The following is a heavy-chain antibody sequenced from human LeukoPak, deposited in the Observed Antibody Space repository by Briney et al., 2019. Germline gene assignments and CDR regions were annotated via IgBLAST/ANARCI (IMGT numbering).Heavy chain of an antibody. CDR2: IWYDGSNK. Sequence: PGGSLRLSCAASGFTFSSYGMHWVRQAPGKGLEWVAVIWYDGSNKYYADSVKGRFTISRDNSKNTLYLQMNSLRAEDTAVYYCANEPFMAVGTEPPDYWGQGTLVTVSS. CDR3: ANEPFMAVGTEPPDY. CDR1: GFTFSSYG. V-gene: IGHV3-33*06. J-gene: IGHJ4*02. D-gene: IGHD3/OR15-3a*01.